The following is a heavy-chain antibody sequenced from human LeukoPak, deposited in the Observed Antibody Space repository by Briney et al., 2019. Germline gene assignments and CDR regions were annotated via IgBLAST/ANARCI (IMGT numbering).Heavy chain of an antibody. Sequence: ASVKVSCKASGYTFTSYGILWVRQAPGQGLEWMGGIIPIFGTANYAQKFQGRVTITADKSTSTAYMELSSLRSEDTAVYYCARGSSSSRAWFDPWGQGTLVTVSS. CDR1: GYTFTSYG. D-gene: IGHD6-6*01. J-gene: IGHJ5*02. CDR2: IIPIFGTA. CDR3: ARGSSSSRAWFDP. V-gene: IGHV1-69*06.